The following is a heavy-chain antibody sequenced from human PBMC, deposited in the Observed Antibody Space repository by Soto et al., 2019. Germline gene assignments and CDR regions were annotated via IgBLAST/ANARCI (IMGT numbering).Heavy chain of an antibody. Sequence: EVQLVESGGGLVKPGGSLRLSCAASGFTFSSYSMNWVRQAPGKGLEWVSSISSSSSYIYYADSVKGRFTISRDNAKNSLHLQMNSLRAEDTAVYYCARVGDSGYDDFDYWGQGTLVTVSS. J-gene: IGHJ4*02. CDR1: GFTFSSYS. V-gene: IGHV3-21*01. CDR3: ARVGDSGYDDFDY. D-gene: IGHD5-12*01. CDR2: ISSSSSYI.